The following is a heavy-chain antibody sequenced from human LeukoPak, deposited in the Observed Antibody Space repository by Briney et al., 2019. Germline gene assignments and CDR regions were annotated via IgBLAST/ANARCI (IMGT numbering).Heavy chain of an antibody. D-gene: IGHD4-17*01. CDR3: ARGLRNGDYGDV. CDR2: ISGGGGST. J-gene: IGHJ4*02. Sequence: GALRLSCAASGFTFSSYVSSWVRQAPGKGLEWFSAISGGGGSTDYADSVKGRFTISRDISKNTRYLQLTSRRAEDTAVYYCARGLRNGDYGDVWVQGTLVTVCS. CDR1: GFTFSSYV. V-gene: IGHV3-23*01.